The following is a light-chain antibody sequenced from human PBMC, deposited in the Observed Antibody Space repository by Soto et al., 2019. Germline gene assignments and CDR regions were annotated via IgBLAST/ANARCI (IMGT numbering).Light chain of an antibody. V-gene: IGKV3-20*01. J-gene: IGKJ2*01. Sequence: EIVLTQSPGTLSLSPGERATLSCRASQSVTSGYLGWYQQKPGQAPRLLISRASSRATGISDRFSGSGSGTDFTLTISRLEPEDCAVYYCQNYGTSPPMYTFGQGTKVEIK. CDR2: RAS. CDR3: QNYGTSPPMYT. CDR1: QSVTSGY.